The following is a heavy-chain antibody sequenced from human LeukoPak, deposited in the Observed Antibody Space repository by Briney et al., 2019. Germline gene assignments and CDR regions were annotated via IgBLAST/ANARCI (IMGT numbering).Heavy chain of an antibody. CDR1: GGSISSGGYY. J-gene: IGHJ3*02. CDR2: IYHSGST. D-gene: IGHD2-2*02. CDR3: ARRFVGNDYTWGASDI. Sequence: SETLSLTCTVSGGSISSGGYYWSWIRQPPGKGLEWIGYIYHSGSTYYNPSLKSRVTISVDRSKNQFSLKLSSVTAADTAVYYCARRFVGNDYTWGASDIWGPGTMVTVSS. V-gene: IGHV4-30-2*01.